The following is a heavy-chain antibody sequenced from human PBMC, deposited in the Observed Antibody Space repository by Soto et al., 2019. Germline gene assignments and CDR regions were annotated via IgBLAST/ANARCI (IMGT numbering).Heavy chain of an antibody. CDR2: IFYSGST. Sequence: SETLSLTCTVSGGSLSPYYWSWIRQPPGKGLEWIGYIFYSGSTKYNPSLESRVTISIDTSKNQFSLKLTSVTAADTAMYFCARAPPGYAYPDYWGQGTLVTVSS. CDR3: ARAPPGYAYPDY. J-gene: IGHJ4*02. D-gene: IGHD5-18*01. CDR1: GGSLSPYY. V-gene: IGHV4-59*13.